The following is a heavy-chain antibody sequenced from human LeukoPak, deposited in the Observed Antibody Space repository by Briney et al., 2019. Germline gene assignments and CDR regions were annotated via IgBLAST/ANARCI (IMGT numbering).Heavy chain of an antibody. CDR1: GGSISSGSYY. J-gene: IGHJ4*02. CDR2: IYTSGST. CDR3: ARDRGSSGWYDY. Sequence: SETLSLTCTVSGGSISSGSYYWSWIRQPAGKGLEWIGRIYTSGSTNYNPPPKSRVTISVDTSKNQFSLKLSSVTAADTAVYYCARDRGSSGWYDYWGQGTLVTVSS. V-gene: IGHV4-61*02. D-gene: IGHD6-19*01.